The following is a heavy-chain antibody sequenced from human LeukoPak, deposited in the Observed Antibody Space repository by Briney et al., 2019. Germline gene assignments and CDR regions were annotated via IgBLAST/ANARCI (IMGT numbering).Heavy chain of an antibody. Sequence: GGSLRLSCAASGFTFSSHGMHWVRQAPGKGLDWVAVISNDGSRKYYADSVKGRFTISRDNSKNTLSLQVSSLRTEDTAVYYCAKDRYSYAFEYSDSWGQGTLVTVSS. CDR3: AKDRYSYAFEYSDS. CDR2: ISNDGSRK. CDR1: GFTFSSHG. V-gene: IGHV3-30*18. J-gene: IGHJ4*02. D-gene: IGHD5-18*01.